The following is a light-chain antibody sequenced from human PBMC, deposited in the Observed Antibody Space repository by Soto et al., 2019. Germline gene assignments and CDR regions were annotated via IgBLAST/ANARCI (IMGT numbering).Light chain of an antibody. V-gene: IGKV1-39*01. CDR2: AAS. CDR1: QSISNY. CDR3: QQAYGTPALT. J-gene: IGKJ4*01. Sequence: DIQMTQSPSSLSASVGDRVTITCRASQSISNYLNWYQHKPGKAPKLLIYAASSLQNGVSSRFSGSGSGTDFTLTISRLQLEDLATYYCQQAYGTPALTFGGGTKVEIK.